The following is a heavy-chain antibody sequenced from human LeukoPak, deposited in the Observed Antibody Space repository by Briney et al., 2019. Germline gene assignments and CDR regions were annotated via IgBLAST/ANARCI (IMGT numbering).Heavy chain of an antibody. CDR3: AKDVGYFETLDY. CDR2: IGNRGDIT. CDR1: GFNFRNYA. J-gene: IGHJ4*01. D-gene: IGHD3-9*01. V-gene: IGHV3-23*01. Sequence: PGGSLRLSCVVSGFNFRNYAMSWVRQAPGKGLEWVSGIGNRGDITYYTDPVKGRVTISRDNSRDTLYLEFNSLRAEDTAMYYCAKDVGYFETLDYWGQGTLVTVSS.